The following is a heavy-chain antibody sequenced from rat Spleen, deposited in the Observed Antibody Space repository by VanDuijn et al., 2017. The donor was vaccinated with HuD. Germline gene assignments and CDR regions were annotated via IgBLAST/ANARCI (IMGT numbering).Heavy chain of an antibody. D-gene: IGHD3-4*01. CDR3: ARPNPLGGYCFFDF. CDR1: GFSLTSNG. J-gene: IGHJ1*01. V-gene: IGHV2S12*01. CDR2: ISTGGNT. Sequence: QVQLKESGPGLVQPSQTLSLTCTVSGFSLTSNGVSWVRQPPGKGLEWIAAISTGGNTYYNSGLKSRLGISRDTSKSQVFLEMNSLQPEDTGTNYCARPNPLGGYCFFDFWGPGTMVTVSS.